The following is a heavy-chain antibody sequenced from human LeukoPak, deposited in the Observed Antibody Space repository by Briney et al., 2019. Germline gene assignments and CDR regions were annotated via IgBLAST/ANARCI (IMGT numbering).Heavy chain of an antibody. D-gene: IGHD6-13*01. J-gene: IGHJ4*02. CDR1: GYTFTGYY. CDR2: INPNSGGT. Sequence: ASVKVSCKASGYTFTGYYMHWVRQAPGQGLEWMGWINPNSGGTNYAQKFQGRVTMTRDTSISTAYMELSRLRSDDTAVYYCARDEVAGYPVDYWGQGTLVTVSS. CDR3: ARDEVAGYPVDY. V-gene: IGHV1-2*02.